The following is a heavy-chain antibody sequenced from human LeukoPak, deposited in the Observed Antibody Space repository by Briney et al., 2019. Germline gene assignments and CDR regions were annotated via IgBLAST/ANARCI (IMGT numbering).Heavy chain of an antibody. Sequence: KPSETLSLTCTVSGGSISSYYWSWIRQPAGKGLEWIGRIYTSGSTNYNPSLKSRVTISVDRSKNQFSLKLSSVTAADTAVYYCARGGVTGTSAYFDYWGQGTLVTVSS. CDR1: GGSISSYY. D-gene: IGHD1-20*01. V-gene: IGHV4-4*07. J-gene: IGHJ4*02. CDR3: ARGGVTGTSAYFDY. CDR2: IYTSGST.